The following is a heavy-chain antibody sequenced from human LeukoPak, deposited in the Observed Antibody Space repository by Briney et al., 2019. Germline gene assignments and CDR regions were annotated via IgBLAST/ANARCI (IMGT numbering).Heavy chain of an antibody. Sequence: PSETLSLTCTVSGGSISSYYWSRIRQPPGKGLEWIGYIYYSGSTNYNPSLKSRVTISVDTSKNQFSLKLSSVTAADTAVYYCARSNYHTVTAAFEIWGPGTLVTVSS. J-gene: IGHJ3*02. CDR2: IYYSGST. V-gene: IGHV4-59*08. CDR3: ARSNYHTVTAAFEI. CDR1: GGSISSYY. D-gene: IGHD4-11*01.